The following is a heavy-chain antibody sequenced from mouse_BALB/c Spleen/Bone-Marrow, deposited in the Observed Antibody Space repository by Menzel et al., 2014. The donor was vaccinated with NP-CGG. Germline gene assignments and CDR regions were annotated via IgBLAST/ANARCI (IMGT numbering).Heavy chain of an antibody. J-gene: IGHJ3*01. D-gene: IGHD1-1*01. Sequence: EVKLVESGGGLVKPGGSLKLSCAAFGFTFSDYYMYWVRQTPEKRLEWVATISDGGSYTYYPDSVKGRFTISRDNAKNNLYLQMSSLKSEDTAMYYCVLRWFAYWGQGTLVTVSA. V-gene: IGHV5-4*02. CDR2: ISDGGSYT. CDR1: GFTFSDYY. CDR3: VLRWFAY.